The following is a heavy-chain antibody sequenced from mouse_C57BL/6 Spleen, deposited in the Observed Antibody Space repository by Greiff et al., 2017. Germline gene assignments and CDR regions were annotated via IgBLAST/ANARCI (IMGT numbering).Heavy chain of an antibody. CDR1: GYTFTSYG. CDR3: ARSFITTVVGGCYDFDY. CDR2: FYPRSGNT. Sequence: VQLVESGAELARPGASVKLSCKASGYTFTSYGISWVKQRTGQGLEWIGEFYPRSGNTYYNEKFKGKATLTADKSSSTAYMELRSLTSEDSAVYFCARSFITTVVGGCYDFDYWGQGTTLTVSS. V-gene: IGHV1-81*01. J-gene: IGHJ2*01. D-gene: IGHD1-1*01.